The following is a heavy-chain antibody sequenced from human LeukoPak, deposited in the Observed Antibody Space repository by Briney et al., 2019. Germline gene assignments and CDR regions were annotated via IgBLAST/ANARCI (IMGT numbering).Heavy chain of an antibody. J-gene: IGHJ3*02. V-gene: IGHV4-30-2*01. CDR1: GGSISSGGYS. CDR3: ARTHWGSGLDI. Sequence: SQTLSLTCAVSGGSISSGGYSWSWIRQPPGKGLEWIGYIFHSGSTYYNPSLKSRVAISVDRSKNHFSLKLSSVTAADTAVYYCARTHWGSGLDIWGQGTMVTVSS. CDR2: IFHSGST. D-gene: IGHD7-27*01.